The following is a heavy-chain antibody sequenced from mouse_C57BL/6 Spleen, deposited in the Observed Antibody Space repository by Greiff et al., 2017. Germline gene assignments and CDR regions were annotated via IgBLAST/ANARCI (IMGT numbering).Heavy chain of an antibody. Sequence: VQLQQSGPELVKPGASVKISCKASGYTFTDYYMNWVKQSHGKSLEWIGDINPNNGGTSYNQKFKGKATLTVDKSSSTAYMELRSLTSEDSAVYYCARTHLDPPYYFDYWGQGTTLTVSS. CDR2: INPNNGGT. V-gene: IGHV1-26*01. CDR3: ARTHLDPPYYFDY. CDR1: GYTFTDYY. J-gene: IGHJ2*01.